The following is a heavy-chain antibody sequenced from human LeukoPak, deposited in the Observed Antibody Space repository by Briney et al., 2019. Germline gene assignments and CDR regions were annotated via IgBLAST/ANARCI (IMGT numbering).Heavy chain of an antibody. V-gene: IGHV3-74*01. Sequence: PGGSLRLSCAASGFTFSNYWMHWVRQAPGKGLVWVSRMNSDGSSTSYADSVKGRFTISRDNAKNTLYLQMNSLRAEDTAVYYCARYIPSCGGNCNDGFDIWGQGTMVSVSS. CDR3: ARYIPSCGGNCNDGFDI. CDR2: MNSDGSST. D-gene: IGHD2-21*01. J-gene: IGHJ3*02. CDR1: GFTFSNYW.